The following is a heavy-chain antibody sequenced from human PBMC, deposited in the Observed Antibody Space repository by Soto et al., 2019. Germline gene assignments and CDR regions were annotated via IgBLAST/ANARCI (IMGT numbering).Heavy chain of an antibody. J-gene: IGHJ4*02. CDR2: IYYSGST. V-gene: IGHV4-59*01. CDR3: ARSDPIAAAVYFDY. CDR1: GGSISSYY. D-gene: IGHD6-13*01. Sequence: SETLSLTCTVSGGSISSYYWSWIRQPPGKGLEWIGYIYYSGSTNYNPSLKSRVTISVDTSKNQFSLKLSSVTAADTAVYYCARSDPIAAAVYFDYWGQGTLVTVSS.